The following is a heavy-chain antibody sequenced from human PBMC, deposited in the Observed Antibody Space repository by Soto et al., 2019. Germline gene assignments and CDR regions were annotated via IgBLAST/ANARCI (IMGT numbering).Heavy chain of an antibody. V-gene: IGHV1-69*01. CDR2: IIPIFGTA. CDR1: GGTLSSYA. D-gene: IGHD6-13*01. J-gene: IGHJ6*02. CDR3: AREGIATIGAYGMDV. Sequence: HVQLVQSGAEVKKPGSSVKVSCKASGGTLSSYAIIWVRQAPGQGLEWMGGIIPIFGTANYAQKFQGRVTITADESTSTAYMELSSLRSDDTAVYYCAREGIATIGAYGMDVWGQGTTVTVSS.